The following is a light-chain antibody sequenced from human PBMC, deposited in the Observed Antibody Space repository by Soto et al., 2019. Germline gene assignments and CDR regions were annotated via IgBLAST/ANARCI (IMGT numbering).Light chain of an antibody. CDR1: QGVTTN. V-gene: IGKV3-15*01. CDR2: GAS. CDR3: QQYKNWPPIT. J-gene: IGKJ5*01. Sequence: EIVLTQSPATLSVSPGERATLSCRAGQGVTTNFAWYQQKPGQAPRLLIYGASTRATGIPARFSGSGSGTEFTLTISSLQSEDSAVYFCQQYKNWPPITFGQGTRLEIK.